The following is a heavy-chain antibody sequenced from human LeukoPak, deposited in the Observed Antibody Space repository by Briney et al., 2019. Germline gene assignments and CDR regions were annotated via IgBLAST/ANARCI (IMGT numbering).Heavy chain of an antibody. V-gene: IGHV3-30-3*01. Sequence: PGGSLRLSCAASGFTFSSYRMNWVRRAPGKGLEWVALISYDGSNKYYADSVKGRFTISRDNSKNTLYLQMNSLRAEDTAVFYCARAFYSNGDADAFHIWGQGTMVTVSS. CDR1: GFTFSSYR. D-gene: IGHD4-17*01. CDR3: ARAFYSNGDADAFHI. J-gene: IGHJ3*02. CDR2: ISYDGSNK.